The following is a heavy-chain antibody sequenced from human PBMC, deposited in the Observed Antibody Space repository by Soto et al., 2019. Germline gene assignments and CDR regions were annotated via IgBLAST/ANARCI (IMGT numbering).Heavy chain of an antibody. CDR2: IFWDDDK. V-gene: IGHV2-5*02. Sequence: QITLKESGPTLVKPTQTLTLTCTFSGFSLSTSAMGVGWLRQPPGKALEWLALIFWDDDKRYSPSLKTRLTITKDTSKNQVVLTMTNMDPVDTATYYCAHRGTFVGTYRSYYCDYWGQGILVTVSS. D-gene: IGHD1-26*01. CDR3: AHRGTFVGTYRSYYCDY. J-gene: IGHJ4*02. CDR1: GFSLSTSAMG.